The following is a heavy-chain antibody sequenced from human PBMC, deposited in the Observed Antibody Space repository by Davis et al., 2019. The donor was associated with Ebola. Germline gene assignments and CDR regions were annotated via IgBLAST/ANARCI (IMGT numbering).Heavy chain of an antibody. J-gene: IGHJ4*02. CDR1: GGSFSGYY. CDR2: INHSGST. CDR3: AREGDSSSWYGSHFFDY. V-gene: IGHV4-34*01. D-gene: IGHD6-13*01. Sequence: SETLSLTCAVYGGSFSGYYWSWIRQPPGKGLEWIGEINHSGSTNYNPSLKSRVTISVDTSKNQFSLQLNSVTPEDTAVYYCAREGDSSSWYGSHFFDYWGQGTLVTVSS.